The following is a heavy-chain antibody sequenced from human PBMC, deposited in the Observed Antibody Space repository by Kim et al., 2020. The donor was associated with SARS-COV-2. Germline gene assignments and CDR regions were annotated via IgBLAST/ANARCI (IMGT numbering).Heavy chain of an antibody. CDR2: LIPIFGTA. V-gene: IGHV1-69*13. CDR1: GGIFTNYA. D-gene: IGHD2-15*01. CDR3: ARHTRAQSCSGGHCDFDS. Sequence: SVKVSCKASGGIFTNYAFNWVRQAPGQGLEWMGNLIPIFGTANYAQKFQGRVTITADDSTSTAYMELSSLTSVDTAIYYCARHTRAQSCSGGHCDFDSWGQGTLVTVSS. J-gene: IGHJ4*02.